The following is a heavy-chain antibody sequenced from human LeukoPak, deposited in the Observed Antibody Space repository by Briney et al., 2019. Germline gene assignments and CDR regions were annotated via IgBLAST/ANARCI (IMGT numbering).Heavy chain of an antibody. Sequence: PSETLSLTCTVSGGSISSSSHYWGWIRQPPGKGLEWIGSIYYSGSTYYNPSLKSRVTMSVDTSKNQFSLKLSSVTAADTAVYYCASLSPSEYIPDYWGQGTLVTVSS. CDR3: ASLSPSEYIPDY. J-gene: IGHJ4*02. D-gene: IGHD6-6*01. CDR1: GGSISSSSHY. CDR2: IYYSGST. V-gene: IGHV4-39*07.